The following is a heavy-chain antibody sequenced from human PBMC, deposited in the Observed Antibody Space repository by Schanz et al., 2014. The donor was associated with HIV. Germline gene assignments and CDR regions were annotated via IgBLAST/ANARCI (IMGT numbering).Heavy chain of an antibody. CDR3: ARDLTGYFTMDA. D-gene: IGHD5-18*01. CDR1: GFTFSTYG. V-gene: IGHV3-33*01. Sequence: VQLVESGGRVVQPGRSLRLSCAASGFTFSTYGMHWVRQAPGKGLEWVASMWSDGSNKYYADSVRGRFTISRDNSKDTLYLEMNSLREDDTAVYSCARDLTGYFTMDAWGQGTTVTVYS. J-gene: IGHJ6*02. CDR2: MWSDGSNK.